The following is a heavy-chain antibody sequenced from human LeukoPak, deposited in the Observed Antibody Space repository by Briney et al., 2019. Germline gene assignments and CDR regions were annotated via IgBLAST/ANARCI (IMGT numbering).Heavy chain of an antibody. J-gene: IGHJ6*03. D-gene: IGHD3-22*01. V-gene: IGHV4-39*07. CDR3: ARHKVRDYMDV. Sequence: SETLSLTCTVSGGSISSSSYYWGWIRQPPGKGLEWIGSIYYSGSTYYNPSLKSRVTISVDTSKNQFSLKLSSVTAADTAVYYCARHKVRDYMDVWGKGTTVTISS. CDR2: IYYSGST. CDR1: GGSISSSSYY.